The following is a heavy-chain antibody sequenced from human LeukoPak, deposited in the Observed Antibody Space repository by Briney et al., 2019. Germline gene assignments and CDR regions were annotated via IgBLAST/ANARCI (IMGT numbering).Heavy chain of an antibody. CDR2: ICSSSSYI. D-gene: IGHD4/OR15-4a*01. CDR1: GFIFSSYS. Sequence: GGSLRLSCAASGFIFSSYSMNWVRQAPGKGLEWVSSICSSSSYIYYADSVKGRFTISRDNAKNSLYLQMNSLRAEDTAVYYCARDSETAGGAIDYWGQGTLVTVSS. J-gene: IGHJ4*02. V-gene: IGHV3-21*01. CDR3: ARDSETAGGAIDY.